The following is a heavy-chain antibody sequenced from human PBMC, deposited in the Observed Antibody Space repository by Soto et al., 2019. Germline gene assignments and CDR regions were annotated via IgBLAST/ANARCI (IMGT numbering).Heavy chain of an antibody. V-gene: IGHV1-2*04. J-gene: IGHJ4*02. CDR1: GYTVTGYY. CDR2: INPNSGGT. Sequence: QVQLVQSGAEVKKPGASVKVSCKASGYTVTGYYMHWVRQAPGQGLEWMGWINPNSGGTNYAQKFQGWVTMTRDTSISTAYMELSRLRADDTAVYYCARVGGDLWSGRTGSLFDYWGQGTLVTVSS. CDR3: ARVGGDLWSGRTGSLFDY. D-gene: IGHD3-3*01.